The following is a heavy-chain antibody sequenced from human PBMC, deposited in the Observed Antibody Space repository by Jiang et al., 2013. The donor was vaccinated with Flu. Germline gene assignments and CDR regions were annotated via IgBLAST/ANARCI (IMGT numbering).Heavy chain of an antibody. Sequence: QLLESGGGVVQPGRSLRLSCAASGFTFSSYAMHWVRQAPGKGLEWVAVISYDGSNKYYADSVKGRFTISRDNSKNTLYLQMNSLRAEDTAVYYCAIIAAAVNFDYWGQGTLVTVSS. CDR1: GFTFSSYA. D-gene: IGHD6-13*01. V-gene: IGHV3-30*04. CDR3: AIIAAAVNFDY. CDR2: ISYDGSNK. J-gene: IGHJ4*02.